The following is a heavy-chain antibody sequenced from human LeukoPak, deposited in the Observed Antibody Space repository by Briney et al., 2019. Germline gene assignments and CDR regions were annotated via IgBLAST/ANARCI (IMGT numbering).Heavy chain of an antibody. CDR3: ARVKYGSGRPYYFDY. Sequence: SETLSLTCAVYRGAFSGYYWSWIRQPPGKGLEWIGEINHSGSTNYNPSLKSRVTISVDTSKNQFSLKLSSVTAADTAVYYCARVKYGSGRPYYFDYWGQGTLVTVSS. J-gene: IGHJ4*02. CDR1: RGAFSGYY. D-gene: IGHD3-10*01. CDR2: INHSGST. V-gene: IGHV4-34*01.